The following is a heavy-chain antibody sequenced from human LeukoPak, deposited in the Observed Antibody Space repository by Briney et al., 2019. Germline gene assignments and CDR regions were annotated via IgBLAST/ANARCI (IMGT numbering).Heavy chain of an antibody. J-gene: IGHJ4*02. CDR1: GGSISSGDYY. CDR2: IYYTGST. Sequence: PSETLSLTCTVSGGSISSGDYYWTWIRQPPGKGLEWIGYIYYTGSTYYNPSLKSRITISVDTSKNQFSLKLSSVTAADTAVYYCARSKGVHYASRSFYNREDFWGQGTLVTVSS. CDR3: ARSKGVHYASRSFYNREDF. V-gene: IGHV4-30-4*01. D-gene: IGHD3-10*01.